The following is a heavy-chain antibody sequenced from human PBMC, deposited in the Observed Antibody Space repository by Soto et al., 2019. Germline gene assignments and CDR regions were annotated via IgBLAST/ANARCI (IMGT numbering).Heavy chain of an antibody. V-gene: IGHV4-34*01. CDR2: INHSGST. J-gene: IGHJ2*01. D-gene: IGHD6-6*01. CDR1: GGSFSGYY. CDR3: ARGPAARPFDLALRRNRATGYFDL. Sequence: QVQLQQWGAGLLKPSETLSLTCAVYGGSFSGYYWSWIRQPPGKGLEWIGEINHSGSTNYNPSLNTRVPISLDSSQHPFSLQLSSVPAADPAVYYSARGPAARPFDLALRRNRATGYFDLSGRGTLVTVSS.